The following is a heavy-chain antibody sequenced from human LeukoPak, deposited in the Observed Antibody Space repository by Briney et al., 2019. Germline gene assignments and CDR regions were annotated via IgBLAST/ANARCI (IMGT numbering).Heavy chain of an antibody. Sequence: SETLSLTCTVSGGSISSGSYYWSWIRQPAGKGLEWIGRVYTSGSTNYNPSLKSRLTISVDTSKNQFSLKLTSVTAADTAVYYCAQGSYYNSWGQGTLVTVSS. V-gene: IGHV4-61*02. CDR3: AQGSYYNS. CDR2: VYTSGST. J-gene: IGHJ4*02. D-gene: IGHD3-10*01. CDR1: GGSISSGSYY.